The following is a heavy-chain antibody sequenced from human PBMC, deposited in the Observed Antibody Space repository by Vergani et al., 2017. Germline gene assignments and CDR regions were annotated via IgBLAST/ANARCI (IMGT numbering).Heavy chain of an antibody. CDR1: GFTFDDYA. V-gene: IGHV3-9*01. J-gene: IGHJ3*02. CDR3: AKDRTRQLYDAFDI. CDR2: ISCNSGST. Sequence: EVQLVESGGGLVQPGRSLRLSCAASGFTFDDYAMHWVRQAPGKGLEWVSGISCNSGSTGYADSVKGRFTISRDNAKHSLYLQMNSLRAEDTALYYCAKDRTRQLYDAFDIWDQGTMVTVSS. D-gene: IGHD2-2*02.